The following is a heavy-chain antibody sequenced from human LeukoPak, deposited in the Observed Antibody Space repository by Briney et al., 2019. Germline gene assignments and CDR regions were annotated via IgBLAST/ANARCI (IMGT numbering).Heavy chain of an antibody. CDR3: AKAPNYDILTAFDY. D-gene: IGHD3-9*01. V-gene: IGHV3-23*01. CDR1: GFTFSSYA. J-gene: IGHJ4*02. Sequence: GGSLRLSCAASGFTFSSYAMSWVRQALGKGLEWVSAISGSGGSTYYADSVKGRFTISRDNSKNTLYLQMNSLRAEDTAVYYCAKAPNYDILTAFDYWGQGTLVTVSS. CDR2: ISGSGGST.